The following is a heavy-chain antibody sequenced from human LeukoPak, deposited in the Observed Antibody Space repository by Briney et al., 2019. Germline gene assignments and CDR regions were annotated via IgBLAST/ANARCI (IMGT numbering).Heavy chain of an antibody. CDR1: GFTLSAYA. Sequence: PGGSLRLSCAASGFTLSAYAMHWVRQAPGKGLEWVALISYDGSNKYYADFVKGRFTISRDSSKNTLYLQVNSLRAEDTAVYYCAKEGLGSSWYPNYFDYWGQGTLATVSS. CDR2: ISYDGSNK. CDR3: AKEGLGSSWYPNYFDY. D-gene: IGHD6-13*01. J-gene: IGHJ4*02. V-gene: IGHV3-30*18.